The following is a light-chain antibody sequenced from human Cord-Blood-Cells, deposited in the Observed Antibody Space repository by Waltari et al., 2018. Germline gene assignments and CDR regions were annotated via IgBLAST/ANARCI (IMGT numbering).Light chain of an antibody. Sequence: QSALTQPVSVSGSPGQSITISCTGTSSDVGGYNYVSWYHQHPGKAPKLMIYDVSNRPSGVSNRFSGSKSGNTASLTISGLQAEDEADYYCSSYTSSSTLVFGGGTKLTVL. CDR3: SSYTSSSTLV. V-gene: IGLV2-14*01. J-gene: IGLJ2*01. CDR2: DVS. CDR1: SSDVGGYNY.